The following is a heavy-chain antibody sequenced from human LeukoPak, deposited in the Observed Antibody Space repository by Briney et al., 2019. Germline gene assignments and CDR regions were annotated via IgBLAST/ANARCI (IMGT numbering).Heavy chain of an antibody. CDR1: GFTFSSYG. Sequence: PGRSLRLSCAASGFTFSSYGMHWVRQAPGKGLEWVAVIWYDGSNKFYADSVKGRFTISRDNSRNTLDLQMSSLSAEDSAVYYCAKRGAYETMAAFDYWGQGTLVTVSS. V-gene: IGHV3-33*06. CDR3: AKRGAYETMAAFDY. D-gene: IGHD4/OR15-4a*01. CDR2: IWYDGSNK. J-gene: IGHJ4*02.